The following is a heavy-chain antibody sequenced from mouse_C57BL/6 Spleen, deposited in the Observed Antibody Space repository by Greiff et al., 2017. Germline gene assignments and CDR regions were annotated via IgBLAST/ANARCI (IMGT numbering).Heavy chain of an antibody. CDR3: ARSDDYDVDYAMDY. D-gene: IGHD2-4*01. J-gene: IGHJ4*01. V-gene: IGHV1-82*01. CDR1: GYAFSSSW. Sequence: QVQMQQSGPELVKPGASVKISCKASGYAFSSSWMNWVKQRHGKGLEWIGRIYPGDGDTNYNGKFKGKAKLTADKSSSTAYMQLSRLTSEDSAVYFCARSDDYDVDYAMDYWGQGTSVTVSS. CDR2: IYPGDGDT.